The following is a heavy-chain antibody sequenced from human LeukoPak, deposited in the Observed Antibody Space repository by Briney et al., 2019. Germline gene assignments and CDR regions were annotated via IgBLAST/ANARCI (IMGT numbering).Heavy chain of an antibody. J-gene: IGHJ4*02. Sequence: PRGSPRLYCAASGFTFSSYSMNWVRQAPGQGLEWVSSLGSSSEYVYYAYSVKGRFTISRDNPKNSLYLQMNSLRAEDTALYYCARVGGYTYGYAFDYWGQGTLVTVSS. CDR3: ARVGGYTYGYAFDY. CDR2: LGSSSEYV. CDR1: GFTFSSYS. D-gene: IGHD5-18*01. V-gene: IGHV3-21*01.